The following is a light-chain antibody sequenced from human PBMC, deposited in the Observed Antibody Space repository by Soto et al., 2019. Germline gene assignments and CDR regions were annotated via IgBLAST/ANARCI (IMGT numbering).Light chain of an antibody. V-gene: IGLV2-14*01. CDR1: SSDVGGYIY. CDR2: DVT. J-gene: IGLJ1*01. Sequence: QSVLTQPASVSGSPGQSITISCTGTSSDVGGYIYVSWYQQHPGKAPKLMIYDVTSRPSGVSYRFSGSKSGNTASLTISGLQSEDEADYYCRSYTTSSSYVFGTGTKLTVL. CDR3: RSYTTSSSYV.